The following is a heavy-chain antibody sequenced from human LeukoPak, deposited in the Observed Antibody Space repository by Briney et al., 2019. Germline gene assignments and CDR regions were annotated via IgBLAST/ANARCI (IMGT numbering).Heavy chain of an antibody. CDR2: VYTSGST. J-gene: IGHJ3*02. CDR1: GGSISSYY. Sequence: SESLSLTCTVSGGSISSYYWSWILQPAGKGLEWIGRVYTSGSTNYNPSLKSRVTMSLDTSKNQFSLKLSSVTAADTAVYYCARDRPGGFWSGYYGEIDAFDIWGQGTMVTVSS. CDR3: ARDRPGGFWSGYYGEIDAFDI. D-gene: IGHD3-3*01. V-gene: IGHV4-4*07.